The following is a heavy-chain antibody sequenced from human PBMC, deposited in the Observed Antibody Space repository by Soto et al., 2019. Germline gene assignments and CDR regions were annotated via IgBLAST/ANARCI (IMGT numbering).Heavy chain of an antibody. V-gene: IGHV3-23*01. Sequence: GGSLRLSCAASGFTFSSYAMSWVRQAPGKGLEWVSVIRSSGDRTYYADSVKGRFTISRDNSKNTLYMQMNSLRAEDTAVYYCARGDYGDYYYYYMDVWGKGTTVTVSS. CDR2: IRSSGDRT. J-gene: IGHJ6*03. CDR3: ARGDYGDYYYYYMDV. D-gene: IGHD4-17*01. CDR1: GFTFSSYA.